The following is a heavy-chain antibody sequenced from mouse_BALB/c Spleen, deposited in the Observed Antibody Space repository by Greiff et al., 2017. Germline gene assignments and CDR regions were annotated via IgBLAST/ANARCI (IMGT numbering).Heavy chain of an antibody. CDR2: ISSGSSTI. CDR1: GFTFSSFG. J-gene: IGHJ2*01. V-gene: IGHV5-17*02. D-gene: IGHD2-1*01. Sequence: EVQVVESGGGLVQPGGSRKLSCAASGFTFSSFGMHWVRQAPEKGLEWVAYISSGSSTIYYADTVKGRFTISRDNPKNTLFLQMTSLRSEDTAMYYCARSVYGNYVGYWGQGTTLTVSS. CDR3: ARSVYGNYVGY.